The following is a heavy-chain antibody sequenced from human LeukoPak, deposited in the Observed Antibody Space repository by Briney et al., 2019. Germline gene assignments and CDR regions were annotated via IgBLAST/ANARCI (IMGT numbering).Heavy chain of an antibody. Sequence: GSLRLSCAASGFAFSSYAMSWVRQAPGKGLEWVSSISGSSGNTYHADSVKGRFTISRDNSKNTLSLQMNSLRAEDTAVYYCARGGTWIQLCDYWGQGTLVTVSS. V-gene: IGHV3-23*01. CDR2: ISGSSGNT. CDR3: ARGGTWIQLCDY. D-gene: IGHD5-18*01. CDR1: GFAFSSYA. J-gene: IGHJ4*02.